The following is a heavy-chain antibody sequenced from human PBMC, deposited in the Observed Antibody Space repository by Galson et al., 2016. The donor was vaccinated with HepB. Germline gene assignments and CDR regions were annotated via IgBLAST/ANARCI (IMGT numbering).Heavy chain of an antibody. J-gene: IGHJ4*02. CDR2: TYSGVDT. V-gene: IGHV3-53*01. D-gene: IGHD6-13*01. Sequence: SLRLSCAASGFTVSSTYMSWVRQAPGKGLEWVSVTYSGVDTYYADSVKGRFTISRDNSKNTLYLQMNSLRAEDTAVYYCATDSPHSSSWGSHWGQGTLVTVSS. CDR3: ATDSPHSSSWGSH. CDR1: GFTVSSTY.